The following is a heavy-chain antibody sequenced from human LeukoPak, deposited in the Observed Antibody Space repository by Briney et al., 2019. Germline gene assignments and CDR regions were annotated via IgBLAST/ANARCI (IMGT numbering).Heavy chain of an antibody. CDR3: ARGAWIQLWCNNWFDP. V-gene: IGHV3-30*03. D-gene: IGHD5-18*01. CDR1: GFTFRNYG. J-gene: IGHJ5*02. Sequence: GGSLRLSCGVSGFTFRNYGMHWVRQAPGKGLEWVAVMSYDGSNTYYADSVKGRFTISRDNSKNTLYLQMSSLRAEDTALYYCARGAWIQLWCNNWFDPWGQGTLVTVPS. CDR2: MSYDGSNT.